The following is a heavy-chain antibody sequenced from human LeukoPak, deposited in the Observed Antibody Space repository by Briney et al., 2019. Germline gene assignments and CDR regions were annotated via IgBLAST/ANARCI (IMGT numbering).Heavy chain of an antibody. Sequence: GGSLRLSCAASGFTFSSYGMHWVRQAPGKGLEWVAFIRYDGNNKYYVDSVKGRFTISRDNSKNTLYLQMNSLRAEDTAVYYCAKDQGYDILTGYVNWYFDLWGRGTLVTVSS. CDR1: GFTFSSYG. CDR3: AKDQGYDILTGYVNWYFDL. D-gene: IGHD3-9*01. CDR2: IRYDGNNK. J-gene: IGHJ2*01. V-gene: IGHV3-30*02.